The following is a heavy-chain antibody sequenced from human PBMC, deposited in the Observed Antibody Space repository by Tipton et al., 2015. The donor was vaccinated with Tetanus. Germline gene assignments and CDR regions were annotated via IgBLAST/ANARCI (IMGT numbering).Heavy chain of an antibody. D-gene: IGHD6-13*01. CDR1: GDSVSGYY. CDR2: VYYTGST. CDR3: AGVTAQRTELYFDH. V-gene: IGHV4-59*02. Sequence: TLSLTCTVSGDSVSGYYWSWRRQPPGKGLEWIGYVYYTGSTNHNPSLKRRVTISMDRSKNQISLQLTSVTAADTAVYFCAGVTAQRTELYFDHWGQGTLVTVSS. J-gene: IGHJ4*02.